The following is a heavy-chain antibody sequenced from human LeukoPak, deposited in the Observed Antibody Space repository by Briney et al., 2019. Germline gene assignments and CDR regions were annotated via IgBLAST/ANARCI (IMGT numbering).Heavy chain of an antibody. D-gene: IGHD6-13*01. CDR1: GFTFSSCW. Sequence: PGGSLRLSCAASGFTFSSCWMHWVRQAPGKGLEWVAFIRYDGSNKYYADSVKGRFTISRDNSKNTLYLQMNSLRAEDTAAYYRAKDPPAEGSSSWYHFDYWGQGTLVTVSS. CDR2: IRYDGSNK. V-gene: IGHV3-30*02. J-gene: IGHJ4*02. CDR3: AKDPPAEGSSSWYHFDY.